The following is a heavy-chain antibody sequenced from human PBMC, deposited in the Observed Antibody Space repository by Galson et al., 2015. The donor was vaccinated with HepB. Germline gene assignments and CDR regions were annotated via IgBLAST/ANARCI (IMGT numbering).Heavy chain of an antibody. D-gene: IGHD1-26*01. V-gene: IGHV3-66*01. CDR1: GFAVSSMY. Sequence: SLRLSCAASGFAVSSMYMSWVRQAPGKGLEWVSIIYTGGETYYADSVKGRFTISRDNSKNTLYLQMNSLRAEDTAVYFCARVASGSYYGDAFDIWGHGTLVTVSS. J-gene: IGHJ3*02. CDR2: IYTGGET. CDR3: ARVASGSYYGDAFDI.